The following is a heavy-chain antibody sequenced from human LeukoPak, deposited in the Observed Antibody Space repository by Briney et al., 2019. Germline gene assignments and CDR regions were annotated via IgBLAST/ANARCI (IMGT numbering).Heavy chain of an antibody. J-gene: IGHJ4*02. V-gene: IGHV4-39*07. CDR2: IYYSGST. CDR1: GGSISSSSYY. Sequence: SETLSLTCTVSGGSISSSSYYWGWIRQPPGKGLEWIGSIYYSGSTYYNPSLKSRVTMSVDTSKNQFSLKLSSVTAADTAVYYCARDVRGRYFDYWGQGTLVTVSS. CDR3: ARDVRGRYFDY. D-gene: IGHD3-16*01.